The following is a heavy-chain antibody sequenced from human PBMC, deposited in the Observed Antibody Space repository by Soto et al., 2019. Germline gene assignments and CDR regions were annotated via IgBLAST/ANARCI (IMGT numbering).Heavy chain of an antibody. J-gene: IGHJ4*02. CDR3: AKRHYDFWSGYLLDY. Sequence: TGGSLRLSCAASGFTFSNYAMSWVRQAPGKGLEWVSAISGGGGSTYYADSVKGRFTISRDNSKNTLYLQMNTLRAEDTAVYYCAKRHYDFWSGYLLDYWGQGTLVTVSS. D-gene: IGHD3-3*01. CDR1: GFTFSNYA. V-gene: IGHV3-23*01. CDR2: ISGGGGST.